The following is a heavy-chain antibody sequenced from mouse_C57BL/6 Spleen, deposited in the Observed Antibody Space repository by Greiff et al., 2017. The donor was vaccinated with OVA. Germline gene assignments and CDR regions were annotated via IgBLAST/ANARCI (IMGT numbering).Heavy chain of an antibody. CDR1: GYTFTSYW. D-gene: IGHD3-2*02. J-gene: IGHJ3*01. CDR2: IYPSDSET. Sequence: QVQLQQSGAELVRPGSSVKLSCKASGYTFTSYWMDWVKQRPGQGLEWIGNIYPSDSETHYNQKFKDKATLTVDKSSSTAYMQLSSLTSEDSAVYYYAGGDSSGPWFAYWGQGTLVTVSA. CDR3: AGGDSSGPWFAY. V-gene: IGHV1-61*01.